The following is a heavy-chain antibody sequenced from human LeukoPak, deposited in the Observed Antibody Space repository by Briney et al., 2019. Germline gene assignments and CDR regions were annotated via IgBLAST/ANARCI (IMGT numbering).Heavy chain of an antibody. CDR2: IRYDGSNK. D-gene: IGHD5-18*01. CDR3: AKDGEPEIQLWLGGY. J-gene: IGHJ4*02. Sequence: PGGSLRLSCAASGFTFSSYAMSWVRQAPGKGLEWVAFIRYDGSNKYYADSVKGRFTISRDNSKNTLYLQMNSLRAEDTAVYYCAKDGEPEIQLWLGGYWGQGTLVTVSS. V-gene: IGHV3-30*02. CDR1: GFTFSSYA.